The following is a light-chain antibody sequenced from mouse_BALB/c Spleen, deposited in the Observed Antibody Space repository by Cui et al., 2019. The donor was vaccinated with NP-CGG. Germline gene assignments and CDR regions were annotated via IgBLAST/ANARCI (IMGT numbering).Light chain of an antibody. J-gene: IGLJ1*01. V-gene: IGLV1*01. Sequence: QPVVTRESAFPTSPGETVTLTCRSSTGAVTTTNYANWVQEKPDHFFTGLIGGTNNRPPGVPARFSGSLIGDKAALTITGAQTEDEAIYFCALWYSNQWVFGGGTKLTVL. CDR3: ALWYSNQWV. CDR2: GTN. CDR1: TGAVTTTNY.